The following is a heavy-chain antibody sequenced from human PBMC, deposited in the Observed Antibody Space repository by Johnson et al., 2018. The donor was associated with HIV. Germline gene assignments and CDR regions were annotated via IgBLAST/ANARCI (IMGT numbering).Heavy chain of an antibody. CDR1: GFTFDDYA. CDR2: ISWNSGTI. J-gene: IGHJ3*02. V-gene: IGHV3-9*01. Sequence: VQLVESGGGLVQPGGSLRLSCAASGFTFDDYAMHWVRQAPGKGLEWVSGISWNSGTIGYADSVKGRFPISRDNAKNSLYLQMNSLRAEDTAVYYCARDEGYYYDGSGFFDIWGQGTMVTVSS. CDR3: ARDEGYYYDGSGFFDI. D-gene: IGHD3-22*01.